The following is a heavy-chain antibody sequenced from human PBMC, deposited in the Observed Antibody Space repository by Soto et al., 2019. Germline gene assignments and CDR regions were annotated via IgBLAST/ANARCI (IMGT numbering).Heavy chain of an antibody. J-gene: IGHJ6*02. Sequence: SETLSLTCAVYGGSFSGYYWSWIRQPPGKGLEWIGGINHSGSTNYNPSLKSRVTISVDTSKNQFSLKLSSVTAADTAVYYCARRVAYYYYGMDVWGQGTTVTVSS. CDR1: GGSFSGYY. D-gene: IGHD2-21*01. CDR3: ARRVAYYYYGMDV. CDR2: INHSGST. V-gene: IGHV4-34*01.